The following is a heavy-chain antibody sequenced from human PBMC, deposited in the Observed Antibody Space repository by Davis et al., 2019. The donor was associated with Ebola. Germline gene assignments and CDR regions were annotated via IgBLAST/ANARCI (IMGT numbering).Heavy chain of an antibody. J-gene: IGHJ3*02. CDR2: INAGNGNT. D-gene: IGHD4-17*01. V-gene: IGHV1-3*01. Sequence: ASVKVSCKASGYTFTSYAMHWVRQAPGQRLEWMGWINAGNGNTKYSQRFQGRVTITRDTSASTAYMELSSLRSEDTAVYYCARGATVTGQGGAFDIWGQGTMVTVSS. CDR3: ARGATVTGQGGAFDI. CDR1: GYTFTSYA.